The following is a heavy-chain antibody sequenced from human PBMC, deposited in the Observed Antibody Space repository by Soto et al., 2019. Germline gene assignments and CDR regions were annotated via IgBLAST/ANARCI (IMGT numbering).Heavy chain of an antibody. D-gene: IGHD3-3*01. Sequence: QVQLVESGGGVVQPGRSLRLSCAASGFTFSNCGMHWVRQAPGKGLEWVAAISADGSDKYFSGSVKGRFTISRDNSKNTLFLQMNRLRVEDTAVYYCVKGSDVARQELDYWGQGTLVTVSS. CDR3: VKGSDVARQELDY. J-gene: IGHJ4*02. CDR1: GFTFSNCG. V-gene: IGHV3-30*18. CDR2: ISADGSDK.